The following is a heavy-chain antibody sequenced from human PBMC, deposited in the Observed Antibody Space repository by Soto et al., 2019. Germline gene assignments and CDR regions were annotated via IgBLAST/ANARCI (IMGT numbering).Heavy chain of an antibody. J-gene: IGHJ4*02. CDR2: LTPFNDNT. D-gene: IGHD4-17*01. CDR3: ARTDKGDYVPPLDN. V-gene: IGHV1-18*01. Sequence: QIHLVQSGGEVKKPGASVKVSCKTSGYTFTTYGISWVRQAPGQGLEWMGWLTPFNDNTNYAQNLQGRVTMTTDTSTNTAYLELRSLTSDDTAVYYCARTDKGDYVPPLDNWGQGPLVTVSS. CDR1: GYTFTTYG.